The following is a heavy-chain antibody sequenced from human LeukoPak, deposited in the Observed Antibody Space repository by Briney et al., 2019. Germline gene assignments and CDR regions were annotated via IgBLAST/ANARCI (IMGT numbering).Heavy chain of an antibody. J-gene: IGHJ6*02. CDR3: ARGRTTVVTQGYYCIDV. CDR2: MNHSGST. V-gene: IGHV4-34*01. Sequence: KPSETRSLTCAVYGGSFSGYYWSWTRHPPGRGREWIGEMNHSGSTNYNTSLKSRVTISVGTSKSQFSQKLSSVTAADAAVYYCARGRTTVVTQGYYCIDVWGQGTTVTVSS. D-gene: IGHD4-23*01. CDR1: GGSFSGYY.